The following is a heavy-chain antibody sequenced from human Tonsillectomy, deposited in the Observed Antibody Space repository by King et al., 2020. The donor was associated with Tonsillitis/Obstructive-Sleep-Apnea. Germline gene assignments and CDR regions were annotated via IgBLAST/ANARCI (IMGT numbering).Heavy chain of an antibody. CDR2: INWSGTSL. CDR1: GFTFDDFG. V-gene: IGHV3-20*04. Sequence: VQLVESGGGVLRPGGSLRLSCAASGFTFDDFGMAWVRQAPGKGLQWVSGINWSGTSLHHGESVKGRFTISRDNAKNSLYLQMHSLRAEDTALYYCARAIGSGVTGGYDYWGQGTRVTVSS. J-gene: IGHJ4*02. D-gene: IGHD6-19*01. CDR3: ARAIGSGVTGGYDY.